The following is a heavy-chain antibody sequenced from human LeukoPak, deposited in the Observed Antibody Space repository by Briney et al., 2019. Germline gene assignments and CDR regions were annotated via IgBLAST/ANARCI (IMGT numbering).Heavy chain of an antibody. CDR3: ARTHRTYYYDPRGPFLFDP. Sequence: SVKVSCKASGGTFSSYAISWVRQAPGQGLEWMGGIIPIFGTANYAQKFQGRVTITTDESTSTAYMELSSLRSEDTAVYYCARTHRTYYYDPRGPFLFDPWGQGTLVTVSS. CDR2: IIPIFGTA. J-gene: IGHJ5*02. CDR1: GGTFSSYA. V-gene: IGHV1-69*05. D-gene: IGHD3-22*01.